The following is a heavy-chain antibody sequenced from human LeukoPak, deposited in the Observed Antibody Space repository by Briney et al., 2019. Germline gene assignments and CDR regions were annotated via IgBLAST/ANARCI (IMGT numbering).Heavy chain of an antibody. CDR3: AKDRVAMGPAAEPYGMDV. CDR1: GFTFSSYA. J-gene: IGHJ6*02. D-gene: IGHD6-13*01. CDR2: ISGSGGST. V-gene: IGHV3-23*01. Sequence: PGGSLRLSCAASGFTFSSYAMSWVRQAPGKGLEWVSGISGSGGSTYYADSVKGRFTISRDNSKNTLYLQMNSLRAEDTAVYYCAKDRVAMGPAAEPYGMDVWGQGTTVTVSS.